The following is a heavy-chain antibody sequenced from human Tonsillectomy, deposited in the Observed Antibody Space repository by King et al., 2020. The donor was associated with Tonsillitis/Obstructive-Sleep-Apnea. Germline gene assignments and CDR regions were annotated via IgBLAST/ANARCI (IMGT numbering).Heavy chain of an antibody. CDR1: GFTFSSYS. CDR3: AMGGYSYGDDYFDY. J-gene: IGHJ4*02. CDR2: ISSSSSTI. D-gene: IGHD5-18*01. V-gene: IGHV3-48*02. Sequence: VQLVESGGGLVQPGGSLRLSCAASGFTFSSYSMNWVRQAPGKGLEGVSYISSSSSTIYYAYSVKGRFTISRDNAKNSLDLQMNSLRDEDTAVYYCAMGGYSYGDDYFDYWGQGTLVTVSS.